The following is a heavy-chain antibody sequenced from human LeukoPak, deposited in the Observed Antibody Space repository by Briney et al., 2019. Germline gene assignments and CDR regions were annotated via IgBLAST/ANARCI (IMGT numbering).Heavy chain of an antibody. D-gene: IGHD6-13*01. V-gene: IGHV3-23*01. J-gene: IGHJ6*03. CDR2: ISGSGGST. CDR3: AKHVLEAAVYYYYMEV. Sequence: GGSLRLSCAASGFTFSSYGMSWVRQAPGKGLEWVSTISGSGGSTYYADSVKGRFTISRENSKNTLYLQMNSLRAEDTAVYYCAKHVLEAAVYYYYMEVWGKGTTVIVSS. CDR1: GFTFSSYG.